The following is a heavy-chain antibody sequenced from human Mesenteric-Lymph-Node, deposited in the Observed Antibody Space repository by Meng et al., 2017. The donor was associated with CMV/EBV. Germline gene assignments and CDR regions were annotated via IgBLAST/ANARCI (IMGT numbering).Heavy chain of an antibody. J-gene: IGHJ5*02. Sequence: LRLSCAISGDSVSSDTAAWNWIRQSPSRGLEWLGRTFYRSKWYTDYALSVQGRITINRDTSKNQFSPHLDSVTPEDTAMYYCARIVNWNYVDLWGQGTLVTVSS. CDR3: ARIVNWNYVDL. V-gene: IGHV6-1*01. CDR1: GDSVSSDTAA. CDR2: TFYRSKWYT. D-gene: IGHD1-7*01.